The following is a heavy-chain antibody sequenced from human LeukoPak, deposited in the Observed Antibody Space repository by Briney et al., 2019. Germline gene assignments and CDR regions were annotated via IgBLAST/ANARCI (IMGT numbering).Heavy chain of an antibody. V-gene: IGHV1-69*04. Sequence: SVKVSCQASGGTFSRHAISWVRQAPGQGLEWMGRIIPILGIANYAQKFQGRATITADKSTSTAYMELSSLRSEDTAVYHRASVHDSSGYYDSGRDAFDIWGQGTMVTVSS. CDR2: IIPILGIA. CDR3: ASVHDSSGYYDSGRDAFDI. J-gene: IGHJ3*02. D-gene: IGHD3-22*01. CDR1: GGTFSRHA.